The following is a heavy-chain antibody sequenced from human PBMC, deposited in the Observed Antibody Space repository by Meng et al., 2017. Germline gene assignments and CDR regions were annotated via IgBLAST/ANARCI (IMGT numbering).Heavy chain of an antibody. V-gene: IGHV4-34*01. D-gene: IGHD2/OR15-2a*01. Sequence: QVPLQQWGAGLLKPSGTLSLTCAVYGGSFSGYYWSWIRQPPGKGLEWIGEINHSGSTNYNPSLKSRVTISVDTSKNQFSLKLSSVTAADTAVYYCARVGSFLRDYWGQGTLVTVSS. CDR3: ARVGSFLRDY. J-gene: IGHJ4*02. CDR2: INHSGST. CDR1: GGSFSGYY.